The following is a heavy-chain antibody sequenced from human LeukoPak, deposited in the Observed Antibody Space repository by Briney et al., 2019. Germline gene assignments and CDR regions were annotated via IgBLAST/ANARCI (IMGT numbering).Heavy chain of an antibody. CDR1: GGPISSSSYY. D-gene: IGHD3-10*01. Sequence: PSETLSLTCTVSGGPISSSSYYWGWIRQPPGKGLDWIGMIYYSGSTYYNASLQSRVSISVDTSKNQFSLTLSSVTAADTAVYSCARRPYNNAFFDYWGQGTLVTVSS. CDR3: ARRPYNNAFFDY. CDR2: IYYSGST. V-gene: IGHV4-39*01. J-gene: IGHJ4*02.